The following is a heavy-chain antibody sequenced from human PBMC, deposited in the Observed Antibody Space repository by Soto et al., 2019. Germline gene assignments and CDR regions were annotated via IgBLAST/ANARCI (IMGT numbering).Heavy chain of an antibody. CDR1: GFTFSSYG. J-gene: IGHJ4*02. D-gene: IGHD3-10*01. CDR2: IWYDGSNN. CDR3: ARDSYYYGSGSYDY. Sequence: GGSLRLSCAASGFTFSSYGMHWVRQAPGKGLEWVAVIWYDGSNNYYADSVKGRFTISRDNSKNTLYLQMNSLRAEDTAVYYCARDSYYYGSGSYDYWGQGTLVTVSS. V-gene: IGHV3-33*01.